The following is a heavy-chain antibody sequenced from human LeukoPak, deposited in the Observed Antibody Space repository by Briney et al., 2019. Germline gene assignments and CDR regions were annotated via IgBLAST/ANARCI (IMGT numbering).Heavy chain of an antibody. CDR2: ISTSGGST. D-gene: IGHD3-22*01. CDR3: AEENQLLQIGYFDY. CDR1: GFTFSSYA. J-gene: IGHJ4*02. V-gene: IGHV3-23*01. Sequence: GGSLRLSCAASGFTFSSYAMSWVRQAPGKGLEWVSAISTSGGSTYYADSVKGRFTISRDNSKNTLYLQMNSLRAEDTAVYYCAEENQLLQIGYFDYWGQGTLVTVSS.